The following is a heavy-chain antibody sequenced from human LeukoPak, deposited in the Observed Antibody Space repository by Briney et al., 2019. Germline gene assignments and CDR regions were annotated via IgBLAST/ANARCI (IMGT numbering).Heavy chain of an antibody. CDR1: GGSISSSSYY. Sequence: SETLSLTCTVSGGSISSSSYYWGWIRQPPGKGLEWMGSIYYRGGTYYNPSLKSRVTISVDTSKNQFSLKLSSVTAADTAVYYCARQEDSGYDLDYFDYWGQGTLVTVSS. J-gene: IGHJ4*02. CDR3: ARQEDSGYDLDYFDY. V-gene: IGHV4-39*01. CDR2: IYYRGGT. D-gene: IGHD5-12*01.